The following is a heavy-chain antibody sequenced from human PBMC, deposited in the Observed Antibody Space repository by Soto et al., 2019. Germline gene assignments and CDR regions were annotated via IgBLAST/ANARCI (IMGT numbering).Heavy chain of an antibody. D-gene: IGHD2-15*01. CDR1: GFSLSTSGVG. V-gene: IGHV2-5*02. CDR2: IYWDDDK. J-gene: IGHJ6*02. Sequence: QITLKESGPTLVKPTQTLTLTCTFSGFSLSTSGVGVAWIRQPPGKAVEWLALIYWDDDKRYRPSLESRLTITKDTPKKQVVLTMTNMDSVDTATYYCAYLPCSGGSCYWSSFSGMDVWGQGTTVTVSS. CDR3: AYLPCSGGSCYWSSFSGMDV.